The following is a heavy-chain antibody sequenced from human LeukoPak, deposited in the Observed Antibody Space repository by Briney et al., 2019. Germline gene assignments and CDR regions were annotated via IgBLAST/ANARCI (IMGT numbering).Heavy chain of an antibody. CDR1: GFTFSSYW. CDR3: ARAPSEIGGYYPEYFRH. CDR2: IKSIGST. Sequence: GGSLTLSCAASGFTFSSYWMHWVRHAPGKGLVWVSRIKSIGSTNYADSVKGRFTISRDNAKNTVSLQMNSLRAEDTGVYYCARAPSEIGGYYPEYFRHWGQGTLVTVSS. V-gene: IGHV3-74*01. D-gene: IGHD3-22*01. J-gene: IGHJ1*01.